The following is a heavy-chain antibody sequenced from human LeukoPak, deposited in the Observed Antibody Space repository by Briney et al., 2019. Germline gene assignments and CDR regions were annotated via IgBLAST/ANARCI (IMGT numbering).Heavy chain of an antibody. CDR3: ARDRTSIAARPKPLDY. V-gene: IGHV1-18*01. J-gene: IGHJ4*02. D-gene: IGHD6-6*01. Sequence: ASVKVSCKASGYTFTSYGISWVRQAPGQVLEWMGWISAYNGNTNYAQKLQGRVTMTTDTSTSTAYMELRSLRSDDTAVYYCARDRTSIAARPKPLDYWGQGTLVTVSS. CDR1: GYTFTSYG. CDR2: ISAYNGNT.